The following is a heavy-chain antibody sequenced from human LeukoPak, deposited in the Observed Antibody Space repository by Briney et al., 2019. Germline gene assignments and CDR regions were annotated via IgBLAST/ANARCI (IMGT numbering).Heavy chain of an antibody. CDR3: ATGYSSGQEAFDI. D-gene: IGHD6-19*01. J-gene: IGHJ3*02. V-gene: IGHV3-21*01. CDR2: ISSSSSYI. CDR1: GFTFSSYS. Sequence: GGSLRLSCAASGFTFSSYSMNWVRQAPGKGLEWVSSISSSSSYIYYADSVKGRFTISRDNDKNSLYLQMNSLRAEDTAVYYCATGYSSGQEAFDIWGQGTMVTVSS.